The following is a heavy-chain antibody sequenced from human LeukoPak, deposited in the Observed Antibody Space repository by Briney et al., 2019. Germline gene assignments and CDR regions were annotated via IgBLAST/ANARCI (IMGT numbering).Heavy chain of an antibody. V-gene: IGHV6-1*01. CDR3: TRGNNGYIDF. J-gene: IGHJ4*02. D-gene: IGHD2-8*01. CDR2: TYYRSKWYK. Sequence: SQTLSLTCAISGDSVSSNSAAWNWIRQSPSRGLEWLGRTYYRSKWYKKYGLSVNSRITINPDTSKSQFTLQLNSVTPEDTAVYYCTRGNNGYIDFWGQGILVTVSS. CDR1: GDSVSSNSAA.